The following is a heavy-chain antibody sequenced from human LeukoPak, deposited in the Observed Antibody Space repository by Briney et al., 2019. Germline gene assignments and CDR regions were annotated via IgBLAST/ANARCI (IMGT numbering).Heavy chain of an antibody. V-gene: IGHV4-55*08. CDR2: VHLAGRT. Sequence: PSETLSLTWGVSGXSVINTNWWTWVRQPPGKGLEWSGEVHLAGRTYYTPSLESRLTMSVDVAENHLYVKLNSVSAADTAVYYCAREGGFYRHLDYSGQGTLVTVSS. J-gene: IGHJ4*02. CDR3: AREGGFYRHLDY. CDR1: GXSVINTNW. D-gene: IGHD3-3*01.